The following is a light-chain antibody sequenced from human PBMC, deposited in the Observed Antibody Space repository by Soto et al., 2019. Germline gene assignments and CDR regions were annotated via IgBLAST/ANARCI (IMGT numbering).Light chain of an antibody. CDR3: QHFLSYPLT. J-gene: IGKJ4*01. V-gene: IGKV1-5*03. Sequence: DIQMTQSPSTLSASVGDRVTITCRASQRISSWLAWYQQKPGKAPKLLIYEASILQSGAPSRFSGSGSGTEFTLTISSLQPDAFATYYCQHFLSYPLTFGGGTKVDI. CDR1: QRISSW. CDR2: EAS.